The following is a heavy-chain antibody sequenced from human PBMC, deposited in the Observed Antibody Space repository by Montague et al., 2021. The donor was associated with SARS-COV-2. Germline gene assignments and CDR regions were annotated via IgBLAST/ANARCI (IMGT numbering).Heavy chain of an antibody. D-gene: IGHD3-10*01. CDR2: MHYSGST. Sequence: SGSYFWSWIRQPPGKGLEWIGSMHYSGSTYFYPSLKSRVTISIDTSKNQFSLKLGSVTAADTAVYYCARHSIPPRYGSESYFRYWGQGTLVTVSS. V-gene: IGHV4-30-2*03. CDR1: SGSYF. J-gene: IGHJ4*02. CDR3: ARHSIPPRYGSESYFRY.